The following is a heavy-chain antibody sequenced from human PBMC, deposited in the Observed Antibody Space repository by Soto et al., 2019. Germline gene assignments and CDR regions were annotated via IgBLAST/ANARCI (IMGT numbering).Heavy chain of an antibody. D-gene: IGHD2-2*01. Sequence: QVTLKESGPVLVKPTETLTLTCTVSGFSLSNARMGVSWIRQPPGKALEWLAHIFSNDEKSYSTSLKSRLTISKDTSKSQVVLTITNMDPVDTATYYCARSREYQLPPNPDYNWFDPWGQGTLVTVSS. CDR1: GFSLSNARMG. V-gene: IGHV2-26*01. J-gene: IGHJ5*02. CDR2: IFSNDEK. CDR3: ARSREYQLPPNPDYNWFDP.